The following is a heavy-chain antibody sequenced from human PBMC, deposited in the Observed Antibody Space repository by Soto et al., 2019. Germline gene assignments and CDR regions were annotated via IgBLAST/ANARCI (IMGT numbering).Heavy chain of an antibody. CDR2: INPNSGGT. CDR1: GYTFTGYY. Sequence: QVQLVQSGAEVKKPGASVKVSCKASGYTFTGYYMHWVRQAPGQGLDWMGWINPNSGGTNYAQKFQGRVTMTRDTSISTAYMELSRRRSDDTAVYYCARDYCSGGSCYSGVFYWGQGTLVTVSS. V-gene: IGHV1-2*02. J-gene: IGHJ4*02. CDR3: ARDYCSGGSCYSGVFY. D-gene: IGHD2-15*01.